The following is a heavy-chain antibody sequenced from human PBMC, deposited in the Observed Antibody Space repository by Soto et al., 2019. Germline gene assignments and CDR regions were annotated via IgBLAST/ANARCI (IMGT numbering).Heavy chain of an antibody. CDR1: GDSFSSNGVA. Sequence: SQTLSLTCAISGDSFSSNGVAWNWTRQSPSRGLEWLGRTYYRSKWYNDYAVSVKSRITVNPDTSKNQFSLQLSSVTPEDTAVYYCARGQYSAFDVSGPGPIVTLS. CDR2: TYYRSKWYN. CDR3: ARGQYSAFDV. D-gene: IGHD2-15*01. V-gene: IGHV6-1*01. J-gene: IGHJ3*01.